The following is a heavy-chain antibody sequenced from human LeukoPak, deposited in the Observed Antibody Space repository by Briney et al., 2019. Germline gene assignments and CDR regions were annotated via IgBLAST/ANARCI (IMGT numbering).Heavy chain of an antibody. Sequence: GGSLRLSCAASGFTFSSYSMNWVRQAPGKGLEWVSSISSSSSYIYYADSVKGRFTISRDNAKNSLYLQMNSLRAEDTAVYYCARSGSSGYYSALDYWGQGTLVTVSS. D-gene: IGHD3-22*01. J-gene: IGHJ4*02. V-gene: IGHV3-21*04. CDR3: ARSGSSGYYSALDY. CDR2: ISSSSSYI. CDR1: GFTFSSYS.